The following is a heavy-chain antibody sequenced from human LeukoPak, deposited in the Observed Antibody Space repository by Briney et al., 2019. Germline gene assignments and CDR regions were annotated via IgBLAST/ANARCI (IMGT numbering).Heavy chain of an antibody. CDR1: GGSISSSSYY. CDR2: IYYSGST. J-gene: IGHJ5*02. D-gene: IGHD6-6*01. Sequence: SETLSLTCAVSGGSISSSSYYWGWIRQPPGKGLEWIGSIYYSGSTYYNPSLKSRVTISVDTSKNQFSLKLSSVTAADTAVYYCARYGSSYFSSWGQGTLVTVSS. V-gene: IGHV4-39*07. CDR3: ARYGSSYFSS.